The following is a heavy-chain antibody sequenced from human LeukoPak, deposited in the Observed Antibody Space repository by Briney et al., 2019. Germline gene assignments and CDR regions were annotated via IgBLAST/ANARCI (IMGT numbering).Heavy chain of an antibody. Sequence: SETLSLTCTVSGGSISNYYWSWIRQPLGKGLEWIGYMSHTGSTNKNPSLKSRVTISVDTSKKQFSLRLSAVTAEDTAVYFCARGRHYYDSSGYYLDYWGQGTLVTVSS. V-gene: IGHV4-59*01. CDR1: GGSISNYY. CDR2: MSHTGST. J-gene: IGHJ4*02. D-gene: IGHD3-22*01. CDR3: ARGRHYYDSSGYYLDY.